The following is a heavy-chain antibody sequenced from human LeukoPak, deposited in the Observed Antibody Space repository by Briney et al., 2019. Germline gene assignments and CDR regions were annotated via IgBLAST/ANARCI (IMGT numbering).Heavy chain of an antibody. CDR1: GFTFSSYT. CDR3: ARGLGDPGGYYYYGMDV. Sequence: GGSLRLSCAASGFTFSSYTLSCVRQAPGKGLEWVSAISGSGGSTYYADSVKGRFTISRDNSKNTLYLQMNSLRAEDTAVYYCARGLGDPGGYYYYGMDVWGQGNTVSVSS. CDR2: ISGSGGST. J-gene: IGHJ6*02. V-gene: IGHV3-23*01. D-gene: IGHD2-21*01.